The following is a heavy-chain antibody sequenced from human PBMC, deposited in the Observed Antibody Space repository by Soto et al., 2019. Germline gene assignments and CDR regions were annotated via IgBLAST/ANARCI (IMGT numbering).Heavy chain of an antibody. Sequence: EVQLVESGGDLVQRGGSLRLSCAASGFPFSSYWMHWVRHTPGKGLDWVARISGGGVTTYYADSVTGRFTVSRDNAKKTLSLKISGLRAEDAAVYYCAREYYGLLTGYYTDYWGQGTLVSVSS. CDR2: ISGGGVTT. CDR3: AREYYGLLTGYYTDY. V-gene: IGHV3-74*01. CDR1: GFPFSSYW. D-gene: IGHD3-9*01. J-gene: IGHJ4*02.